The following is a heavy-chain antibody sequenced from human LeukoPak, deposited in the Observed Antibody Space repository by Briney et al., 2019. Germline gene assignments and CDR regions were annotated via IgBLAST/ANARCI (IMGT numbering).Heavy chain of an antibody. D-gene: IGHD5-18*01. V-gene: IGHV1-2*02. CDR2: INPNSGGT. CDR1: GYTFTGYY. Sequence: GASVKVSCKASGYTFTGYYMHWVRQAPGQGLEWMGWINPNSGGTNYAQKFQGRVTMTRDTSISTAYMELSRLRSDDTAVYYCARDERGYSSPIDYWGQGTLVTVSS. CDR3: ARDERGYSSPIDY. J-gene: IGHJ4*02.